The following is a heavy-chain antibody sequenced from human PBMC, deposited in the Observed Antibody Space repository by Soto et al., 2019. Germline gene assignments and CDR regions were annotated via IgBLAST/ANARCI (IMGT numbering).Heavy chain of an antibody. CDR3: ARELITMVRGHNWFDP. Sequence: PSETLSLTCTVSGASITSGAYYWDWIRQPPGKGLERMGTGSIYYNGGTDYNPSLQSRATISVDTSRNQFSLKLSSVTAADTAVYYCARELITMVRGHNWFDPWGQGTLVTVSS. V-gene: IGHV4-39*07. D-gene: IGHD3-10*01. CDR1: GASITSGAYY. CDR2: IYYNGGT. J-gene: IGHJ5*02.